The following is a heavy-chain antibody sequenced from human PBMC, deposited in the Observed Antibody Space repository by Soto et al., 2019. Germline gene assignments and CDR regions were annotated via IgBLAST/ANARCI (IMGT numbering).Heavy chain of an antibody. CDR2: VFYTGFT. Sequence: PSETLSLTCAVSGASISGSYYYWAWLRQSPGKGPEWIGSVFYTGFTSYNPSLESRVSVSVDTSKSQFSLKLSAVTAADTAVYYCATDQKAYNWNYFDHWGQGALVTVSS. CDR3: ATDQKAYNWNYFDH. CDR1: GASISGSYYY. V-gene: IGHV4-39*01. D-gene: IGHD1-20*01. J-gene: IGHJ4*02.